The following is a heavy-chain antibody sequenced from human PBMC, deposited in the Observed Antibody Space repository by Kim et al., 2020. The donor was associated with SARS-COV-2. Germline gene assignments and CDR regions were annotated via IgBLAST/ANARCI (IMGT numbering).Heavy chain of an antibody. D-gene: IGHD2-21*02. Sequence: GGSLRLSCVASGFTFTSRAMSWVRQSPVKGLEWVASLNNSGNPSYSSSVKCRFSISPKLTTDTLYLLINSLRAAATALYSCGNNHPPYDCPAF. CDR2: LNNSGNP. CDR3: GNNHPPYDCPAF. J-gene: IGHJ3*01. V-gene: IGHV3-23*05. CDR1: GFTFTSRA.